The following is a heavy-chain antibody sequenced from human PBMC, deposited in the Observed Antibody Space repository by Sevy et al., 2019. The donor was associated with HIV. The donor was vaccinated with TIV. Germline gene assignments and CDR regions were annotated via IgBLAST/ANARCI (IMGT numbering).Heavy chain of an antibody. CDR2: IRSKANSYAT. D-gene: IGHD3-3*01. V-gene: IGHV3-73*01. J-gene: IGHJ6*02. CDR1: GFTFSGSA. Sequence: GGSLRLSCAASGFTFSGSAMHWVRQASGKGLEWVGRIRSKANSYATAYAASGKVWFTISRDEAKNTAYLQMNSLKTEDTAVYYCTRFTRTYYDFWSGYPLDYGMDVWGQGTTVTVSS. CDR3: TRFTRTYYDFWSGYPLDYGMDV.